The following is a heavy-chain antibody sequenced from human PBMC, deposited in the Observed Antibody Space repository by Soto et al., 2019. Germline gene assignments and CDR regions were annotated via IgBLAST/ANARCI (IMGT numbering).Heavy chain of an antibody. Sequence: EVQLVESGGGMVMPGGSLRLSCAASGFTFSDAWMTWIRQAPGKGLQCVGRIKRKIDGETTDYAAPVKGRFTISRDDSKTTLYLQMKSLKVEDTAMYYCVTDRGGGMDVWGQGTTVTVSS. V-gene: IGHV3-15*01. D-gene: IGHD3-10*01. CDR2: IKRKIDGETT. CDR3: VTDRGGGMDV. CDR1: GFTFSDAW. J-gene: IGHJ6*01.